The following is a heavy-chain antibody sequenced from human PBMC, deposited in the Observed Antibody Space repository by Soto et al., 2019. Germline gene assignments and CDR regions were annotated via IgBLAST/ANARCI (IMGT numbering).Heavy chain of an antibody. CDR3: AKERYSSSWYGGDY. CDR2: VSGGGGST. V-gene: IGHV3-23*01. J-gene: IGHJ4*02. CDR1: GLTFSTYA. D-gene: IGHD6-13*01. Sequence: EVQLLESGGGLVQPGGSLRLSCVASGLTFSTYAMSWVRKAPGKGLEWVSVVSGGGGSTYYADSVKGRFTISRDNSKNTLYLQMNSLRAEDTAVYFCAKERYSSSWYGGDYWGQGTLVTVSS.